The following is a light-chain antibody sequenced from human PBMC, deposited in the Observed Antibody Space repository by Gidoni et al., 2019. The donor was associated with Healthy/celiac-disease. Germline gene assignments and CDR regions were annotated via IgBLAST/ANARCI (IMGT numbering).Light chain of an antibody. CDR1: QSVSSY. CDR3: QQRSNWYT. J-gene: IGKJ2*01. V-gene: IGKV3-11*01. Sequence: IVLTQSPATLSLSPGERATLSCRASQSVSSYLAWYQQKPGQAPRLLIYDASNRATGIPARFSGSGSGTDFTLTISSLEPEDFAVYYCQQRSNWYTFXQXTKLEIK. CDR2: DAS.